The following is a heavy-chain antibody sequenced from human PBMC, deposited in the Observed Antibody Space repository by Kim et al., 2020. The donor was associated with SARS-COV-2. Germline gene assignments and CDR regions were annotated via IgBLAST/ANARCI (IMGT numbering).Heavy chain of an antibody. Sequence: ASVKVSCKASGYTFTSYAMHWVRQAPGQRLEWMGRINAGNGNTKYSQKFQGRVTITRDTSASTAYMELSSLRSEDTAVYYCAREPVDTAMLGTDAFDIWGQGTMVTVSS. J-gene: IGHJ3*02. CDR2: INAGNGNT. D-gene: IGHD5-18*01. CDR3: AREPVDTAMLGTDAFDI. CDR1: GYTFTSYA. V-gene: IGHV1-3*01.